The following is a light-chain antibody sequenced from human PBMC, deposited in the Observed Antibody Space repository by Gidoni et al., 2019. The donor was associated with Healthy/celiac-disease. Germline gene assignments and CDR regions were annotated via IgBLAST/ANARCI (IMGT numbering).Light chain of an antibody. CDR1: QSLVYSDGNTY. V-gene: IGKV2-30*01. Sequence: DVVMTQSPLSLPVTLGQPASISCRSSQSLVYSDGNTYLNWFQQRPGQSPRRLMYKVSNRDSGVPDRFSGSGSGTDFTLKISRVEAEDVGGYYCMQGTHWPLTFGGGTKVEIK. J-gene: IGKJ4*01. CDR2: KVS. CDR3: MQGTHWPLT.